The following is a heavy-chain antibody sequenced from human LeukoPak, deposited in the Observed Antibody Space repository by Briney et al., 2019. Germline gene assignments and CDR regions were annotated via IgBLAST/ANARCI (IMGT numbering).Heavy chain of an antibody. D-gene: IGHD2-15*01. CDR1: GFTFGDYT. J-gene: IGHJ6*02. CDR3: VRDLYCWAAMDV. CDR2: IGSDDRT. V-gene: IGHV3-20*04. Sequence: GGSLRLSCTASGFTFGDYTIIWVRQAPGKGLEWVSGIGSDDRTQYAESVKGRFAISRGKDESTLFLQMNSLRDEDTALYYCVRDLYCWAAMDVWGQGTTVTVS.